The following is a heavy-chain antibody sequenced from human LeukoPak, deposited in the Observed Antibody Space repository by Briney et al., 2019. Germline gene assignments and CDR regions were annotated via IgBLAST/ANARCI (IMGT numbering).Heavy chain of an antibody. CDR3: ARDALYSSSSGLENDY. V-gene: IGHV1-69*04. CDR1: GGTFSSYT. D-gene: IGHD6-6*01. CDR2: IIPILGIA. J-gene: IGHJ4*02. Sequence: SVKVSCKASGGTFSSYTISWVRQAPGQGLEWMGRIIPILGIANYAQKFQGRVTITADKSTSTAYMELTSLRSEDTAVYYCARDALYSSSSGLENDYWGQGTLVTVSS.